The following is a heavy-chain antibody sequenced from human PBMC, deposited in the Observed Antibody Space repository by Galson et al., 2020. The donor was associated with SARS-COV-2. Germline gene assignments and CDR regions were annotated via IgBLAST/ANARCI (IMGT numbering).Heavy chain of an antibody. Sequence: SGGSISSAGYYWNWIRQHPGKGLEWIGHISYSGSTNYNPSLKSRVIISVDTSKKQFSLTLTSVTAADTAVYHCARGYYDGYFDYWGQGTLVAVSS. J-gene: IGHJ4*02. CDR1: GGSISSAGYY. D-gene: IGHD3-16*01. CDR3: ARGYYDGYFDY. V-gene: IGHV4-31*02. CDR2: ISYSGST.